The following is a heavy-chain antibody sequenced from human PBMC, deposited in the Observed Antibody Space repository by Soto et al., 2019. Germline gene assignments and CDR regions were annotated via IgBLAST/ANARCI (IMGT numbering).Heavy chain of an antibody. CDR1: GGSISSYY. CDR3: ARDGDIVATIAYYYYGMDV. Sequence: PSETLSLTCTVSGGSISSYYWSWIRQPPGKGLEWIGYIYYSVSSNYNPSLKSRVTISVDTSKNQFSLKLNSVTPEDTAVYYCARDGDIVATIAYYYYGMDVWGQGTTVTVSS. CDR2: IYYSVSS. V-gene: IGHV4-59*12. J-gene: IGHJ6*02. D-gene: IGHD5-12*01.